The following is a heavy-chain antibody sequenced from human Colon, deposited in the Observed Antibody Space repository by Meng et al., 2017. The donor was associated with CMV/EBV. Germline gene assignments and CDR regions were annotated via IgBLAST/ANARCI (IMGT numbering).Heavy chain of an antibody. J-gene: IGHJ4*02. V-gene: IGHV3-21*01. Sequence: GESLKISCAASGFNFEEFGMNWVRQVPGKGLEWVSSITTASLYTYYADSVRGRFTISRDNANSSVYLHMTTLRAEDTAVYYCARAGLRAVEATRSDYWGQGTLVTVSS. CDR2: ITTASLYT. CDR1: GFNFEEFG. CDR3: ARAGLRAVEATRSDY. D-gene: IGHD6-19*01.